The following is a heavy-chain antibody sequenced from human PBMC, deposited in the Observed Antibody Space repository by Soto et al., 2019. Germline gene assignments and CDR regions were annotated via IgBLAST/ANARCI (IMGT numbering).Heavy chain of an antibody. Sequence: SVKVSCKASGGTFSTFGISWVRQAPGQGLEWMGGIIPFFGTARYSRKFEDRITITADESTNTVYMDLRSLTSEDTAIYYCAKSAPMDAGDKYYYDFWGQGALVTVSS. CDR2: IIPFFGTA. J-gene: IGHJ4*02. V-gene: IGHV1-69*13. CDR1: GGTFSTFG. CDR3: AKSAPMDAGDKYYYDF. D-gene: IGHD4-17*01.